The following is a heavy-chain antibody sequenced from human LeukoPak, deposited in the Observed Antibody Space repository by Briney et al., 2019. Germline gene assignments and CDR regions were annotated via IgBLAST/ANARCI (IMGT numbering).Heavy chain of an antibody. CDR3: ARDGLSNNWYEFDY. D-gene: IGHD1-1*01. CDR2: IWHDGTNK. V-gene: IGHV3-33*01. CDR1: GFSFSSYG. Sequence: GGSLRLSCAAPGFSFSSYGMHWVRQAPGKGLEWVAVIWHDGTNKYYADSVKGRFTISRDNSKNTLFLQMNGLRAEDTAVYYCARDGLSNNWYEFDYWGQGALVTVSS. J-gene: IGHJ4*02.